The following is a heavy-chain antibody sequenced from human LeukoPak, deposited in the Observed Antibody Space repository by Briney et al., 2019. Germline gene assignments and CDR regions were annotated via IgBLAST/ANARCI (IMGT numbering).Heavy chain of an antibody. V-gene: IGHV3-21*01. D-gene: IGHD6-13*01. CDR2: ISSSSSYI. J-gene: IGHJ3*02. CDR3: ARDRQQLLDAFDI. CDR1: GFTFSSYS. Sequence: GGSLRLSCAASGFTFSSYSMNWVRQAPGKGLEWVSSISSSSSYIYYADSVKGRFTISRDNAKNSLYLQMNSLRAEDTAVYYRARDRQQLLDAFDIWGQGTMVTVSS.